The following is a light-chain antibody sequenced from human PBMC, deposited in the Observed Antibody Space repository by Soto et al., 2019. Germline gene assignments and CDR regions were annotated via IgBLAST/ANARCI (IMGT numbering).Light chain of an antibody. CDR1: QSVSNN. Sequence: EIVMTQSPATLSVSPGERATLSCMASQSVSNNLAWYQQRPGQAPRLLIYGASTRATGIPARFSGSGSGTEFTLPVISLQSEDFAVYYCQQYNNWPLTFGGGTKVEIK. CDR2: GAS. CDR3: QQYNNWPLT. V-gene: IGKV3-15*01. J-gene: IGKJ4*01.